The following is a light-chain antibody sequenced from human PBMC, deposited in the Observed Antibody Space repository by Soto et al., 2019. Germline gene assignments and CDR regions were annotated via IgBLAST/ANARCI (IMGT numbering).Light chain of an antibody. J-gene: IGLJ1*01. CDR2: SNT. Sequence: QPVLTQPPSASGTPGQRVTVSCSGSSSNIGSNTVSWYRQLPGTAPKLLIYSNTQRPSGVPDRFSGSKSDTSASLAISGLQSEDEADYYCAAWDDSLNALVFGTGTKLTVL. V-gene: IGLV1-44*01. CDR1: SSNIGSNT. CDR3: AAWDDSLNALV.